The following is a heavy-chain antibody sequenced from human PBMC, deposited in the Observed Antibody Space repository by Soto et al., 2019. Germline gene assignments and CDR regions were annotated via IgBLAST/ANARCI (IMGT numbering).Heavy chain of an antibody. CDR3: ARLGRTSVTTFDP. V-gene: IGHV5-10-1*01. D-gene: IGHD4-17*01. J-gene: IGHJ5*02. CDR2: IDASDSYA. Sequence: PGESLKISCKGSGDNFTHDWINWVRQRPGKGLEWVGRIDASDSYARYRPSLQGHVTLSVDNSISTAYLQWNSLKASDTAMYYCARLGRTSVTTFDPWGQGTLVTVS. CDR1: GDNFTHDW.